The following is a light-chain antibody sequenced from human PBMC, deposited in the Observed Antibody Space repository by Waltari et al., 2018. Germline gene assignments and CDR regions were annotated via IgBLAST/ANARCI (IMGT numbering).Light chain of an antibody. CDR1: GRHMGAYDY. J-gene: IGLJ2*01. Sequence: QSALTQPASVSASLGKSITLSCPGTGRHMGAYDYFSWYQQHPGKAPKLIIFQVSNRPSGVSDRFSASKSGMTASLSISGLRTDDEAIYYCSSYSTSTYPIFGGGTKVTVL. CDR3: SSYSTSTYPI. CDR2: QVS. V-gene: IGLV2-14*01.